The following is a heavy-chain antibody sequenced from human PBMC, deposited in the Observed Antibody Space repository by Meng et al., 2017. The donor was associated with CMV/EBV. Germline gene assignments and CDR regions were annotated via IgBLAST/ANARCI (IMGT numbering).Heavy chain of an antibody. J-gene: IGHJ6*02. D-gene: IGHD3-3*01. V-gene: IGHV4-59*01. CDR3: ASGGWSGYFLPYYYYYGMDV. CDR2: IYYSGST. Sequence: SETLSLTCTVSGGSISSYYWSWIRQPPGKGLEWIGYIYYSGSTNYNPSLKSRVTISVDTSKNQFSLKLSSVTAADTAVYYCASGGWSGYFLPYYYYYGMDVWGQGTTVTVSS. CDR1: GGSISSYY.